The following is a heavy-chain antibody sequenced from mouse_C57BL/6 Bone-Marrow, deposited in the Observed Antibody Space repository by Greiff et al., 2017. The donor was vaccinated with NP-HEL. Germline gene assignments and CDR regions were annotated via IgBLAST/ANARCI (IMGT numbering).Heavy chain of an antibody. CDR1: GYTFTSYW. V-gene: IGHV1-55*01. Sequence: VQLQQPGAELVKPGASVKMSCKASGYTFTSYWITWVKQRPGQGLEWIGDIYPGSGSTNYNEKFKSKATLTVDTSSSTAYMQLSSLTSEDSAVYYCAYGNYEGYYAMDYWGQGTSVTVSS. D-gene: IGHD2-1*01. J-gene: IGHJ4*01. CDR2: IYPGSGST. CDR3: AYGNYEGYYAMDY.